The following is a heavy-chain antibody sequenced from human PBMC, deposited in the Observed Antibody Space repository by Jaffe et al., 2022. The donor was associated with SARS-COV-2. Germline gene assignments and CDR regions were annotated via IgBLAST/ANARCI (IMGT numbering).Heavy chain of an antibody. D-gene: IGHD4-17*01. CDR3: ARGTVTNGYGDY. V-gene: IGHV4-61*02. CDR1: GGSISSGSYY. CDR2: IYTSGST. J-gene: IGHJ4*02. Sequence: QVQLQESGPGLVKPSQTLSLTCTVSGGSISSGSYYWSWIRQPAGKGLEWIGRIYTSGSTNYNPSLKSRVTISVDTSKNQFSLKLSSVTAADTAVYYCARGTVTNGYGDYWGQGTLVTVSS.